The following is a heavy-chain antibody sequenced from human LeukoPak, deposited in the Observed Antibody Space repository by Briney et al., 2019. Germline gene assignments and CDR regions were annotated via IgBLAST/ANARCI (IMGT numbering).Heavy chain of an antibody. V-gene: IGHV4-59*01. D-gene: IGHD1-26*01. Sequence: SETLSLTCTVSGGSISSYYWSWIRQPPGKGLEWIGNIYYSGSTNYNPSLKSRVTMSVDTSKNQFSLKLRSVTAADTAVYYCARDRSGSYSYNWFDPWGQGILATVSS. J-gene: IGHJ5*02. CDR3: ARDRSGSYSYNWFDP. CDR1: GGSISSYY. CDR2: IYYSGST.